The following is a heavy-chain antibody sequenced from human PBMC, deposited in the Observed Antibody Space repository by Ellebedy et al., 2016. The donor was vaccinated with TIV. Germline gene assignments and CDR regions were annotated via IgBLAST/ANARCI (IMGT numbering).Heavy chain of an antibody. D-gene: IGHD1-26*01. CDR1: GFTFSSYA. J-gene: IGHJ4*02. CDR3: ARDRRALLGYFDY. V-gene: IGHV3-64*04. CDR2: ISSNGGST. Sequence: GGSLRLSXSASGFTFSSYAMHWVRQAPGKGLEYVSAISSNGGSTYYADSVKGRFTISRDNSKNTLYLQMSSLRSEDTAVYYCARDRRALLGYFDYWGQGTLVTVSS.